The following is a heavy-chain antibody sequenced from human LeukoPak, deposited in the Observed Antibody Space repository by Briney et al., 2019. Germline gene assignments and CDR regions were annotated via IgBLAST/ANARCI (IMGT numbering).Heavy chain of an antibody. D-gene: IGHD3-16*02. CDR1: GFTFSNYA. J-gene: IGHJ4*02. Sequence: HTGGSLRLSCAASGFTFSNYAMSWVRQAPGKGLEWVSTISGSGGSTYYADSVKGRFSISRDNSKNTLYLQMNSLRAEDTAVYYCAKERDVWGSYRTFDYWGQGTLVTVSS. CDR3: AKERDVWGSYRTFDY. V-gene: IGHV3-23*01. CDR2: ISGSGGST.